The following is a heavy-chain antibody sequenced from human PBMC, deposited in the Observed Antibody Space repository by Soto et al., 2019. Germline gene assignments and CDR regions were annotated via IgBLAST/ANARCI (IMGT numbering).Heavy chain of an antibody. V-gene: IGHV3-33*01. J-gene: IGHJ5*02. CDR3: ARDLDVATTGWFDP. CDR2: IWYDGSNK. Sequence: QVQLVESGGGVVQPGRSLRLSCAASGFTFSSYGMHWVRQAPGKGLEWVAVIWYDGSNKYYADSVKGRFTISRDNXTNPLYLQMNSLRAGDTDVYYCARDLDVATTGWFDPWGQGTLVTVSS. CDR1: GFTFSSYG. D-gene: IGHD5-12*01.